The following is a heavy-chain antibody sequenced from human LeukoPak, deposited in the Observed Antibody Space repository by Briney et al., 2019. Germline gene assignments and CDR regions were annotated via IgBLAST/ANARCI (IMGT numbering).Heavy chain of an antibody. CDR1: GYTFTDYH. D-gene: IGHD2-2*01. J-gene: IGHJ4*02. V-gene: IGHV1-2*02. CDR2: VDLKSGGT. Sequence: ASVNVSCKSSGYTFTDYHMHWVRQAPGQGLEWMVWVDLKSGGTRYAQKFQDRVTMTRDTSISVGYMELRRLTSDDTAVYYCGRDSTPAIGSYFDFWGQGTLVTVSS. CDR3: GRDSTPAIGSYFDF.